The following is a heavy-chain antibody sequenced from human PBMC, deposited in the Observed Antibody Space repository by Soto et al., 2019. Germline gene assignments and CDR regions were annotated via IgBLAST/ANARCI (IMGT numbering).Heavy chain of an antibody. J-gene: IGHJ6*02. CDR3: AREEGGMDV. Sequence: QVQLVESGGGVVQPGRSLRLSCAASGFTFSSYGMHWVSQAPGKGLEWVAVIWYDGSNKYYADSVKGRFTISRDNSKNTLYLQINSLRAEDTAVYYCAREEGGMDVWGQGTTVTVSS. D-gene: IGHD3-16*01. V-gene: IGHV3-33*01. CDR1: GFTFSSYG. CDR2: IWYDGSNK.